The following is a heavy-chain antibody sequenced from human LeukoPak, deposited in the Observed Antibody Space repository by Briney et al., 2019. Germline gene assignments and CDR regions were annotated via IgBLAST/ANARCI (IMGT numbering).Heavy chain of an antibody. V-gene: IGHV1-8*01. CDR3: ATLGAAAVPEGTFDI. J-gene: IGHJ3*02. Sequence: GASVNVSCKASGYTFTSYDINWVRQATGQGLEWMGWMNPNSGNTGYAQKFQGRVTMTEDTSTDTAYMELSSLRSEDTAVYYCATLGAAAVPEGTFDIWGQGTMVTVSS. D-gene: IGHD6-13*01. CDR2: MNPNSGNT. CDR1: GYTFTSYD.